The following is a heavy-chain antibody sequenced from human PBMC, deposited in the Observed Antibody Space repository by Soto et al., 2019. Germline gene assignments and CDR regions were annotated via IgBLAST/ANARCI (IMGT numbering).Heavy chain of an antibody. J-gene: IGHJ4*02. CDR2: INYSGSNI. V-gene: IGHV3-48*03. CDR1: GFTFRNSE. CDR3: ASEALCGADCYFFEY. D-gene: IGHD2-21*02. Sequence: LRLSCAGSGFTFRNSEMFWVRQAPGKGLEWVSKINYSGSNIYYSKSVKGRFTVSRDNAKNSLYLQMNSLTDEDTAIYFCASEALCGADCYFFEYWGPGTLVTVSS.